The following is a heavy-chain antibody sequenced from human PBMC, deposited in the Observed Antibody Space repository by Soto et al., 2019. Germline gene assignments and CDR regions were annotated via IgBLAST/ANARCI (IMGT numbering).Heavy chain of an antibody. J-gene: IGHJ5*02. D-gene: IGHD6-19*01. Sequence: SQTLSLTCGISGDSVSSNSAAWNWIRQSPSRGLEWLGRTYYRSKWYNDYAVSLKSRITINPDTSKNRFSLQLNSVTPEDTAVYYCASQPGWAQYNWFDPWGQGTLVTVSS. CDR3: ASQPGWAQYNWFDP. V-gene: IGHV6-1*01. CDR1: GDSVSSNSAA. CDR2: TYYRSKWYN.